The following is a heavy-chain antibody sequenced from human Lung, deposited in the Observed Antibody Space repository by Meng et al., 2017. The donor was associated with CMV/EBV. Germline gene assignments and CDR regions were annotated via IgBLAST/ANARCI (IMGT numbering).Heavy chain of an antibody. CDR1: GGSFSGYY. V-gene: IGHV4-34*01. D-gene: IGHD3/OR15-3a*01. CDR2: INHSGIT. Sequence: SXTXSLXCAVYGGSFSGYYWTWFRQPPGKGLEWIGEINHSGITNYNPSLKSPVTISVDTSKNQFSLKVSSVTAADTAVYYCARGNRGLDGVVRGGYYYYGLDVWXQGPMVTVSS. J-gene: IGHJ6*02. CDR3: ARGNRGLDGVVRGGYYYYGLDV.